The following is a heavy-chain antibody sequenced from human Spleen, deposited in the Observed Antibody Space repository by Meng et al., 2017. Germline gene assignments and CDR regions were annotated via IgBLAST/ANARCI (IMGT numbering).Heavy chain of an antibody. V-gene: IGHV4-34*01. J-gene: IGHJ4*02. CDR2: INHSGST. Sequence: QVQLQQWGAGLLKPSETLSLTCAVYSGSQGNWIRQPPGKGLEWIGEINHSGSTNYNPSLKSRVTISIDTSKNQFSLKLSSLTSADTAVYYCATLQTFGYTYGFFDYWGQGTLVTVSS. CDR1: SGSQ. D-gene: IGHD5-18*01. CDR3: ATLQTFGYTYGFFDY.